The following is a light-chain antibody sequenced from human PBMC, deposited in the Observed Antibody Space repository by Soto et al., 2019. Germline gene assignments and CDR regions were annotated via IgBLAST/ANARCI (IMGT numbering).Light chain of an antibody. CDR1: QDVGST. CDR3: QQYNNWPWT. CDR2: GAT. V-gene: IGKV3-15*01. J-gene: IGKJ1*01. Sequence: EIVMTQSPATLSVSPVERATLSCRASQDVGSTLAWYQQKPGQAPRLLIYGATTRAPGFPARFSGSGSGTEFTLTISSLQSEDFAVYYCQQYNNWPWTFGQGTKVDIK.